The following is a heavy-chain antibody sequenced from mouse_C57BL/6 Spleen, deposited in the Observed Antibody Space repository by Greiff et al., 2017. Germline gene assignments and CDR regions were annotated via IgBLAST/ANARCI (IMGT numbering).Heavy chain of an antibody. CDR1: GYTFTSYW. CDR2: IDPSDSYT. V-gene: IGHV1-50*01. D-gene: IGHD2-5*01. CDR3: ARTVSYSNYFDV. J-gene: IGHJ1*03. Sequence: VQLQQPGAELVKPGASVKLSCKASGYTFTSYWMQWVKQRPGQGLEWIGEIDPSDSYTNYNQKFKGKATLTVDTSSSTAYMQLSSLTSEDSAVYYCARTVSYSNYFDVWGTGTTVTVSS.